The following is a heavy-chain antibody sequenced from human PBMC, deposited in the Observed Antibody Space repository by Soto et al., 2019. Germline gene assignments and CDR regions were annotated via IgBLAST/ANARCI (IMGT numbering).Heavy chain of an antibody. CDR1: GCSETTYY. J-gene: IGHJ6*02. Sequence: AESLKISGRASGCSETTYYMDWVRQMPPTGLEGNGVIYPGDADTRYSPCFQGQVTISADKSISTAYLQWSSLKASDTAMDYCARRPLRFLEGGGSEQDGMDVWGQGTTVTVSS. CDR3: ARRPLRFLEGGGSEQDGMDV. CDR2: IYPGDADT. V-gene: IGHV5-51*01. D-gene: IGHD3-3*01.